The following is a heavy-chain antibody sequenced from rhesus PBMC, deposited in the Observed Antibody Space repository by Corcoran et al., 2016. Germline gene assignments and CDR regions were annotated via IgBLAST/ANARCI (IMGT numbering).Heavy chain of an antibody. Sequence: EVQLVQSGAEVKRPGESLRISCTTSGYRFTGSWNSWVRQMPGKGLEWMGSIYPGDSDTRYNPSFQGHVTISADKSISTTYLQWSSLKASDTATYYCAKVGNGAGLDSWGQGVVVTVSS. V-gene: IGHV5-43*01. CDR2: IYPGDSDT. D-gene: IGHD3-34*01. J-gene: IGHJ6*01. CDR3: AKVGNGAGLDS. CDR1: GYRFTGSW.